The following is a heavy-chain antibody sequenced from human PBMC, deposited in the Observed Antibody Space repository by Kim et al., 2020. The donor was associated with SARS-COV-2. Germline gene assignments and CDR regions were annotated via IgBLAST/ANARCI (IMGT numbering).Heavy chain of an antibody. Sequence: QKFQGRVTMTRDTSISTAYMEVSSLRADDTAVFYCAREVDREAGARYFDSWGQGTLVTVSS. CDR3: AREVDREAGARYFDS. V-gene: IGHV1-2*02. J-gene: IGHJ4*02. D-gene: IGHD5-12*01.